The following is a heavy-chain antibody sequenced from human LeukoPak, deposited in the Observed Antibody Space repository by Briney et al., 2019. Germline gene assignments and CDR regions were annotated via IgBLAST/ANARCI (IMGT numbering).Heavy chain of an antibody. CDR1: GFTFSSYA. CDR2: ISYDGSNK. Sequence: PGGSPRLSCAASGFTFSSYAMHWVRQAPGKGLEWVAVISYDGSNKYYADSVKGRFTISRDNSKNTLYLQMNSLRAEDTAVYYCARGPRLGGGAPGNYFDYWGQGTLVTVSS. J-gene: IGHJ4*02. CDR3: ARGPRLGGGAPGNYFDY. D-gene: IGHD1-26*01. V-gene: IGHV3-30-3*01.